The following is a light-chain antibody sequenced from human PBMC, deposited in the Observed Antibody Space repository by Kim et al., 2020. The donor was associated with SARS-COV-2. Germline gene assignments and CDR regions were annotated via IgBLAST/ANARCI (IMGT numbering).Light chain of an antibody. CDR1: SSNIGINT. J-gene: IGLJ2*01. Sequence: GQRVANSCSESSSNIGINTVTWYQQLPGTAPKLRIYGHNQRPSGVPDRFSGSKSGTSASLAISGLQSEDEADYYCAAWDDSLNGVVFGGGTQLTVL. CDR3: AAWDDSLNGVV. CDR2: GHN. V-gene: IGLV1-44*01.